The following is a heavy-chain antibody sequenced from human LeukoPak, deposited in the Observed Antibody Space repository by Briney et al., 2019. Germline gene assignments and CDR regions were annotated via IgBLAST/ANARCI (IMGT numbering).Heavy chain of an antibody. CDR3: AIYYDSSGYETMNAFDI. CDR1: GFTFSSYS. V-gene: IGHV3-21*01. Sequence: GGSLRLSCAASGFTFSSYSMNWVRQAPGKGLEWVSSISSSSSYIYYADSVKGRFTISRDNFKNTLYLQMNSLRVEDTAVYYCAIYYDSSGYETMNAFDIWGQGTMVTVSS. J-gene: IGHJ3*02. D-gene: IGHD3-22*01. CDR2: ISSSSSYI.